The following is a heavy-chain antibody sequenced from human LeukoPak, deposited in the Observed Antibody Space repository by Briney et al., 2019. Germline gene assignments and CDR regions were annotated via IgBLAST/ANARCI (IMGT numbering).Heavy chain of an antibody. J-gene: IGHJ4*02. CDR2: ISYSGST. CDR3: ARDKVPGDF. V-gene: IGHV4-59*01. D-gene: IGHD1-1*01. CDR1: GGSISDYY. Sequence: SETLSLTCSVSGGSISDYYWCWIRQPPGKGLEWIGYISYSGSTNYNPSLKSRVTISVDTSKNQFSLKLNSVTAADTAVYYCARDKVPGDFWGQGTLVTVSS.